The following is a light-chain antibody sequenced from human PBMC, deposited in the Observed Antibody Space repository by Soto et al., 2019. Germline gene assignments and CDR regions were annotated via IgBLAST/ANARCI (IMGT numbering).Light chain of an antibody. CDR3: SSYTSSSTSYV. V-gene: IGLV2-14*01. CDR2: DVS. J-gene: IGLJ1*01. CDR1: SSDVGGYNY. Sequence: QSVLTQPAAGSGSPGQSITISCTGTSSDVGGYNYVSWYQQHPGKAPKLMIYDVSNRPSGVSNRFSGSKSGNTASLTISGLRAEDEADYYCSSYTSSSTSYVFGTGTKVTVL.